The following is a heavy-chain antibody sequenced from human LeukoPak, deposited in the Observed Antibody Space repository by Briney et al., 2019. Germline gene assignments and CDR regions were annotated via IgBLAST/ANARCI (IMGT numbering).Heavy chain of an antibody. Sequence: SETLSLTCAVYGGSFSGYYWSWIRQPPGKGLEWIGEINHSGSTNYNPSLKSRVTISVDTSKNQFSLKQSSVTAADTAVYYCAREVTASCSSTGCYLNWFDPWGQGTLVTVSS. V-gene: IGHV4-34*01. J-gene: IGHJ5*02. CDR2: INHSGST. CDR1: GGSFSGYY. D-gene: IGHD2-2*01. CDR3: AREVTASCSSTGCYLNWFDP.